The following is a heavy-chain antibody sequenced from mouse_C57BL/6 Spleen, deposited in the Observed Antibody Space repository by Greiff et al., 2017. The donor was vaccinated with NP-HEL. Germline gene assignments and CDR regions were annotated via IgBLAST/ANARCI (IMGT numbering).Heavy chain of an antibody. CDR1: GYAFSSSW. Sequence: QVQLQQSGPELVKPGASVKISCKASGYAFSSSWMNWVKQRPGKGLEWIGRIYPGDGDTNYNGKFKGKATLTADKSSSTAYMHLSSLTSEDSAVYFCARSDSSGYLFAYWGQGTLVTVSA. D-gene: IGHD3-2*02. V-gene: IGHV1-82*01. CDR2: IYPGDGDT. J-gene: IGHJ3*01. CDR3: ARSDSSGYLFAY.